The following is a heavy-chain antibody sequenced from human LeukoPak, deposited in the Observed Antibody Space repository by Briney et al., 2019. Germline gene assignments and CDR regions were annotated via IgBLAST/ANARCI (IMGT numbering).Heavy chain of an antibody. V-gene: IGHV1-2*02. CDR1: GYTFTGYY. CDR2: INPNSGRT. Sequence: ASVKVSCKASGYTFTGYYMHWLRQAPGQGLEWMGWINPNSGRTNYAQKFQGRVTMTSDTSVSTAYMELSSLRSDDTAVYYCARGPSHGAFDIWGQGTMVTVSS. CDR3: ARGPSHGAFDI. J-gene: IGHJ3*02.